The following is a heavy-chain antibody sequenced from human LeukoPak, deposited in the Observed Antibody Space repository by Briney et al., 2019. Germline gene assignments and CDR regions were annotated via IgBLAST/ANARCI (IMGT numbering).Heavy chain of an antibody. CDR2: ISYDGSNK. Sequence: GGSLRLSCAASGFTFSSYAMHWVRQAPGEGLEWVAVISYDGSNKYYADSVKGRFTISRDNSKNTLYLQMNSLRAEDTAVYYCARVVGATPGVYWGQGTLVTVSS. D-gene: IGHD1-26*01. V-gene: IGHV3-30*04. CDR3: ARVVGATPGVY. CDR1: GFTFSSYA. J-gene: IGHJ4*02.